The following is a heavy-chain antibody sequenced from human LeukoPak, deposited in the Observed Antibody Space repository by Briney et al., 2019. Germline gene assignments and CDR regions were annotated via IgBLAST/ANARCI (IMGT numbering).Heavy chain of an antibody. J-gene: IGHJ5*02. D-gene: IGHD6-13*01. Sequence: GGSLRLSCAVSGFTPSIYAMNSVRQAPGTGLEWVSAISGSGGSTYYADSGQGRFTISRDNSKNTLYLQMNSLRAEDTAVYYCAKDNSSWYGWFDPWGQGTLVTVSS. CDR1: GFTPSIYA. CDR3: AKDNSSWYGWFDP. CDR2: ISGSGGST. V-gene: IGHV3-23*01.